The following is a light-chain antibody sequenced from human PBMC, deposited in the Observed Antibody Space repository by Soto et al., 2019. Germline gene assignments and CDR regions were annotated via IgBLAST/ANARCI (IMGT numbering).Light chain of an antibody. CDR3: CSYVGSNNYV. CDR2: EVT. J-gene: IGLJ1*01. Sequence: HCALPRALYGSGVRGEGVGICRTGTRREGGGDNYVSWYQQYPGKAPKLIMYEVTKRPSGVPDRFSGSKSGNTASLTVSGLQAEDEADYYCCSYVGSNNYVFGTGTKVTVL. CDR1: RREGGGDNY. V-gene: IGLV2-8*01.